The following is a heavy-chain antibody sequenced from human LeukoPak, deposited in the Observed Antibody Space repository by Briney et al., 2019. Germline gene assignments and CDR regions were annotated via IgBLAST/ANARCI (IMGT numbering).Heavy chain of an antibody. J-gene: IGHJ3*02. CDR1: GYSFTSYW. Sequence: GESLKISCKGSGYSFTSYWIGWVRQMPGKGLELMGIIYIDDSDTIYSPSIQGKVTISVDKSIITAYLQWSNLKASDTAMYYCARSDSSSRDAFDIWGQGTMVTVSS. V-gene: IGHV5-51*01. CDR2: IYIDDSDT. D-gene: IGHD6-13*01. CDR3: ARSDSSSRDAFDI.